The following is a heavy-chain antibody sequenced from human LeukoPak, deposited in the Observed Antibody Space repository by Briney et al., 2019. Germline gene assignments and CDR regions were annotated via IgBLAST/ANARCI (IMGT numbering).Heavy chain of an antibody. D-gene: IGHD1-1*01. V-gene: IGHV1-69*13. Sequence: ASVKVSCKASGGTFSSYAVSWVRQAPGQGLEWMGGIIPIFGTANYAQKFQGRVTITADESTSTAHMELSSLRSEDTAVYYCARGPRGQLERREGWTFDYWGQGTLVTVSS. J-gene: IGHJ4*02. CDR2: IIPIFGTA. CDR3: ARGPRGQLERREGWTFDY. CDR1: GGTFSSYA.